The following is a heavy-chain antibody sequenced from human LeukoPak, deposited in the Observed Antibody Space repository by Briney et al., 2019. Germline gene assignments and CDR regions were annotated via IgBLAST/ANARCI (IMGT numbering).Heavy chain of an antibody. Sequence: PSETLSLTCTVSGGSISSYYWSWIRQPPGKGLEWIGRIYTSGSTNYNPSLKSRVTMSVDTSKNQFSLKLSSVTAADTAVYYCAREPEQWLVRSWFDPWGQGTLVTVSS. CDR3: AREPEQWLVRSWFDP. D-gene: IGHD6-19*01. V-gene: IGHV4-4*07. CDR1: GGSISSYY. CDR2: IYTSGST. J-gene: IGHJ5*02.